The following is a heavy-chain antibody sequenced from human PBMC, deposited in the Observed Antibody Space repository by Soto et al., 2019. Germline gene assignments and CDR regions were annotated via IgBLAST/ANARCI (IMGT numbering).Heavy chain of an antibody. CDR1: GFTFTTDW. CDR2: IKSKIDGGTT. J-gene: IGHJ4*01. Sequence: EVQLVESGGGLVEPGGSLRLSCAASGFTFTTDWINWVRQAPGKGLEWVGRIKSKIDGGTTDFAAPVKGRFAISRDDSRNMVYFQMNSLEIEDKAVYYCTTASPFTMKLFRFDYWGLGTLVTVSS. CDR3: TTASPFTMKLFRFDY. D-gene: IGHD3-22*01. V-gene: IGHV3-15*07.